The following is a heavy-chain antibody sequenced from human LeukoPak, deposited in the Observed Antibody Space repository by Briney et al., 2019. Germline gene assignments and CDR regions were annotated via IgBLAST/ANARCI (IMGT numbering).Heavy chain of an antibody. CDR3: ASLWGTPPFGY. J-gene: IGHJ4*02. D-gene: IGHD3-16*01. CDR1: GFTFSSYE. Sequence: GGCLRLSCAASGFTFSSYEMDWVRQAPGKGLEWLSYISGGGDTIYYADSVKGRFTISRDNAKNSLFLQMNSLRAEDTAVYYCASLWGTPPFGYWGQGTLVTVSS. V-gene: IGHV3-48*03. CDR2: ISGGGDTI.